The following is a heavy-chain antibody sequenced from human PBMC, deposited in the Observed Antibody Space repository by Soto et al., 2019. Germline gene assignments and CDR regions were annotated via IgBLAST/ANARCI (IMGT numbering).Heavy chain of an antibody. D-gene: IGHD6-19*01. CDR3: VKDSTVSGVRQGLDF. J-gene: IGHJ4*02. Sequence: GGSLRLSCAVSGFTFDDYAMHWVRQAPGKGLEWVAGIIWNSAYIVYADSVKGRFTISRDDAKNSLHLQMDSPRAEDTALYYCVKDSTVSGVRQGLDFWGRGTLVTVSS. CDR2: IIWNSAYI. V-gene: IGHV3-9*01. CDR1: GFTFDDYA.